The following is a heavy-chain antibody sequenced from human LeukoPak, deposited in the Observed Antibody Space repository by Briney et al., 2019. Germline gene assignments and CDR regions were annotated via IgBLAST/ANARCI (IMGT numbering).Heavy chain of an antibody. D-gene: IGHD2-15*01. Sequence: PGGSLRLSCAASGFTFSNYWMNWVRQAPGKGQEWVAKIKQDGSEKYYVDSVKGRFTISRDNAKNSLYLQMNYLRAEDTAVYYCAREGYCSGGICAFDYWGQGTLVIVSS. CDR3: AREGYCSGGICAFDY. CDR1: GFTFSNYW. J-gene: IGHJ4*02. CDR2: IKQDGSEK. V-gene: IGHV3-7*01.